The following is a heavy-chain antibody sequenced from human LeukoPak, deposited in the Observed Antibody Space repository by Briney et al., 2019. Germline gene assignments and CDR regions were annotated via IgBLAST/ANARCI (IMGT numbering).Heavy chain of an antibody. Sequence: GGSLRLSCAASGFTFSSYWMSWVRQAPGKGLEWVANIKQDGSEKYYVDSVKGRFTISRDNAKNSLYLQMNSLRAEDTALYYCARDSTGYGYEEWNWGQGTLVTVSS. CDR2: IKQDGSEK. CDR3: ARDSTGYGYEEWN. CDR1: GFTFSSYW. D-gene: IGHD5-18*01. V-gene: IGHV3-7*01. J-gene: IGHJ4*02.